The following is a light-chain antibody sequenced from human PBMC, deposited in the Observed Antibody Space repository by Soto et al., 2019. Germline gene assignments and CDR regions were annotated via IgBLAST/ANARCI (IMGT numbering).Light chain of an antibody. CDR1: QSVSSN. J-gene: IGKJ4*01. CDR3: QQYNIWPLT. Sequence: EIVMTQSPATLSVSPGERVTLSCRASQSVSSNLAWYQQKPGQAPRLLIYGASTGATDIPVRFSGSGSGTEFILTISSLQSEDFAVYYCQQYNIWPLTFGGGTKVEIK. CDR2: GAS. V-gene: IGKV3-15*01.